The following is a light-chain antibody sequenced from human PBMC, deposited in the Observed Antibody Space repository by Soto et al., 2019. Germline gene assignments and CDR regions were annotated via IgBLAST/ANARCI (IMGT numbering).Light chain of an antibody. J-gene: IGLJ2*01. CDR1: SSDVGGYNY. CDR2: EVS. Sequence: QSVLTQPASVSGSPGQSITISCTGTSSDVGGYNYVSWYQQHPGKAPKLMIYEVSNWPSGVSNRFSGSKSGNTASLTISGLQAEDEADYYCISYTTSSTLVVFGGGTKLTVL. CDR3: ISYTTSSTLVV. V-gene: IGLV2-14*01.